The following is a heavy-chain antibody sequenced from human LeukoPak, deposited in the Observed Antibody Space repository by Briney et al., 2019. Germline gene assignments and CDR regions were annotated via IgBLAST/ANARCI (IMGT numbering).Heavy chain of an antibody. V-gene: IGHV4-59*01. CDR2: MYYSGST. CDR1: GGSISSDS. Sequence: SETLSLTCTVSGGSISSDSWSWIRQAPGKGLEWIGDMYYSGSTNYDLSLKSRVSISVDPSKNHFSLELSSVTAADTAVYYCARIITGRLDYWGQGTLVTVSS. D-gene: IGHD6-6*01. CDR3: ARIITGRLDY. J-gene: IGHJ4*02.